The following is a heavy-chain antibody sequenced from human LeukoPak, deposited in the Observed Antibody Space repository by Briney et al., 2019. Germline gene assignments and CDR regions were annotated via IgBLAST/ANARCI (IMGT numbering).Heavy chain of an antibody. V-gene: IGHV3-74*01. J-gene: IGHJ3*01. CDR1: GFTFDDYA. Sequence: GGSLRLSCAASGFTFDDYAMHWVRQAPGKGLVWVSRINSDGSSTSYADSVKGRFTISRDNAKNTLYLQMNSLRAEDTAVYYCARGGYGDLESVIRWGQGTMVTVSS. CDR2: INSDGSST. CDR3: ARGGYGDLESVIR. D-gene: IGHD4-17*01.